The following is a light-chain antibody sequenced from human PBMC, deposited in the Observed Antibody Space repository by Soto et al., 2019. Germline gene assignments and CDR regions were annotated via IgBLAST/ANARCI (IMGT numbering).Light chain of an antibody. CDR1: SSNIGNNY. V-gene: IGLV1-51*02. J-gene: IGLJ2*01. CDR2: ENN. CDR3: GTCHSSLSAVV. Sequence: QSVLTQPPSVSAAPGQKVTISRSGSSSNIGNNYVSWYQQLPGTAPKLLIYENNKRPSGIPDRFSGSKSGTSATLGITGLQTGDEADYYCGTCHSSLSAVVFGGVTNLTVL.